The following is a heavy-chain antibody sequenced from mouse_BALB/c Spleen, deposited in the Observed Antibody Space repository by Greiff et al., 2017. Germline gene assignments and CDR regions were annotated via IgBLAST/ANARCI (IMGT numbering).Heavy chain of an antibody. V-gene: IGHV3-2*02. CDR2: ISYSGST. Sequence: EVQGVESGPGLVKPSQSLSLTCTVTGYSITSDYAWNWIRQFPGNKLEWMGYISYSGSTSYNPSLKSRISITRDTSKNQFFLQLNSVTTEDTATYYCARIYYGSTDWYFDVWGAGTTVTVSS. CDR1: GYSITSDYA. D-gene: IGHD1-1*01. J-gene: IGHJ1*01. CDR3: ARIYYGSTDWYFDV.